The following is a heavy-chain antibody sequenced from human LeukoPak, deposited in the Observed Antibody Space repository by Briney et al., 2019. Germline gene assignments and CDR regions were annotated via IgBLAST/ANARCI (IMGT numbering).Heavy chain of an antibody. Sequence: GGSLRLSCAASGFTFSSYSMNWVRQASGKGLEWVGRIRSKANSYATAYAASVKGRFTISRDDSENTAYLQMNSLKTEDTAVYYCTRLEGGATANDYWGQGTLVTVSS. CDR2: IRSKANSYAT. D-gene: IGHD1-26*01. J-gene: IGHJ4*02. CDR3: TRLEGGATANDY. V-gene: IGHV3-73*01. CDR1: GFTFSSYS.